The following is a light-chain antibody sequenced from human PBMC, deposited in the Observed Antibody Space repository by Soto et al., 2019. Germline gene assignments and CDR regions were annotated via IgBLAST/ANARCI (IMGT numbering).Light chain of an antibody. Sequence: EIVLTQSPDTLRLSPGERATLSCRASESVTSSHIAWYQQKPGQAPRLLIYSASSRATGIPDRFSGSGSGTDFTLTISTLEPEDFAVYYCQYYGSTRNTFGQGTRLEIK. J-gene: IGKJ5*01. V-gene: IGKV3-20*01. CDR3: QYYGSTRNT. CDR2: SAS. CDR1: ESVTSSH.